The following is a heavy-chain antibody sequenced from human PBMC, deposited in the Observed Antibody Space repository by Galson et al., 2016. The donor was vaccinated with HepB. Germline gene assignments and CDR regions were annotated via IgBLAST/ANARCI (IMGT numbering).Heavy chain of an antibody. D-gene: IGHD3-10*01. Sequence: SLRLSCAASGFTFSNYAMSWVRQAPGKGLEWVSALSASGDTTYYADSVKGRFTISRDNSRSTLYLQMNSLKADDTAVYYCAKESPGLYWGQGTLVTVSS. V-gene: IGHV3-23*01. CDR1: GFTFSNYA. CDR2: LSASGDTT. CDR3: AKESPGLY. J-gene: IGHJ4*02.